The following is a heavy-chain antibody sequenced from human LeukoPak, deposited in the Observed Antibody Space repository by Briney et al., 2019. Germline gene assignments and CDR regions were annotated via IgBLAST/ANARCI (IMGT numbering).Heavy chain of an antibody. V-gene: IGHV3-23*01. Sequence: PGGSLRLTCACTGWTFSSYAMSWVRQAPGKGLEWVSAISGSGGSTYYADSVTGRFTISRDNSKNTLYLQMNSLRAEDTAVYYCARNPGPITIYLGIDYWGQGTLVTVSS. J-gene: IGHJ4*02. D-gene: IGHD3-9*01. CDR2: ISGSGGST. CDR3: ARNPGPITIYLGIDY. CDR1: GWTFSSYA.